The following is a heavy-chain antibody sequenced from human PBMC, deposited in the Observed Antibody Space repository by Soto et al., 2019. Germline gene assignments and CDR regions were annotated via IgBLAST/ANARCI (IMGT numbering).Heavy chain of an antibody. D-gene: IGHD3-10*01. J-gene: IGHJ6*03. CDR1: GDSVSSDSPA. CDR3: ARVVSITMVRGADRYYMDV. CDR2: TYYRSKWYN. V-gene: IGHV6-1*01. Sequence: SHSLARKSAISGDSVSSDSPAWNWIRQSPSRGLEWLGRTYYRSKWYNDYAVSVKSRITINPDTSKNQISLQLNSVTPEDTAVYYCARVVSITMVRGADRYYMDVWGKGTTVTVSS.